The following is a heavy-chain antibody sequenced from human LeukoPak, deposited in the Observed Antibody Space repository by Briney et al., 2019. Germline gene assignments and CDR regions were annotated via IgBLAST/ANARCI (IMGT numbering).Heavy chain of an antibody. Sequence: ASVKVSCKTSGHTFSDYYIHRIRQAPGQGLEWVGWINPNSGDTDYAQKFQGRVTVTRDTSISTAYMELGRLRADDTAVYYCAKDLSWLGLGYWGQGTLVTVSS. CDR3: AKDLSWLGLGY. CDR1: GHTFSDYY. J-gene: IGHJ4*02. D-gene: IGHD6-19*01. CDR2: INPNSGDT. V-gene: IGHV1-2*02.